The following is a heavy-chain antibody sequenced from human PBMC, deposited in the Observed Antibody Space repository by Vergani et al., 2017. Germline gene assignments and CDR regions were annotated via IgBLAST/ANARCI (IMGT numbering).Heavy chain of an antibody. Sequence: EVQLVESGGGLVKPGGSLRLSCAASGFTFSNAWMSWVRQAPGKGLEWVGRIKSKTDGGTTDYAAPVKGRFTISRDDSKNTLFLQMNSLKTEDTAVYYCAKGFGYQLQDGVFQHWGQGTLVTVSS. CDR2: IKSKTDGGTT. V-gene: IGHV3-15*01. D-gene: IGHD2-2*01. CDR1: GFTFSNAW. J-gene: IGHJ1*01. CDR3: AKGFGYQLQDGVFQH.